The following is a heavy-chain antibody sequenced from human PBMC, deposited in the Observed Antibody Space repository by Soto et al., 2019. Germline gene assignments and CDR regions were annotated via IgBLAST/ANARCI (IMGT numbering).Heavy chain of an antibody. D-gene: IGHD4-4*01. V-gene: IGHV3-48*03. CDR2: ISSSGSTI. CDR3: ARGIAQSRVYYYYYGMDV. Sequence: EVQLVESGGGLVQPGGSLRLSCAASGFTFSSYEMNWVRQAPGKGLEWVSYISSSGSTIYYADSVKGRFTISRDNAKNSRYLQMNSLRAEDTAVYYCARGIAQSRVYYYYYGMDVWGQGTTVTVSS. J-gene: IGHJ6*02. CDR1: GFTFSSYE.